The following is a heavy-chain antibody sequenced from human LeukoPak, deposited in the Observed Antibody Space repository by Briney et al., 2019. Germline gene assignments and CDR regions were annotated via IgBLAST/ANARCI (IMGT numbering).Heavy chain of an antibody. D-gene: IGHD5-18*01. J-gene: IGHJ4*02. CDR3: ARAHQYNYGVFGY. CDR2: IYSGGST. V-gene: IGHV3-53*01. CDR1: EFTVSTSY. Sequence: GGSLRLSCAASEFTVSTSYMSWVRQAPGKGLEWVSVIYSGGSTYYADSVKGRFTISRDNSKNTLYLQMNSLRAEDTAVYYCARAHQYNYGVFGYWGQGTLVTVSS.